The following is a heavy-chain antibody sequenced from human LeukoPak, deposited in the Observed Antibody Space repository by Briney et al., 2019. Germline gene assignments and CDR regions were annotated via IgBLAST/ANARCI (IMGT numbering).Heavy chain of an antibody. Sequence: SETLSLTCTVSGGSISSSNHYWGWIRRPPGRGLEYIGSIYYSGSANYNPSLNSRVTISVDTSKNQFSLKLSSVTAAGTAVYYGARVIGGGDYYMDVWGKGTTVTVSS. CDR3: ARVIGGGDYYMDV. CDR1: GGSISSSNHY. J-gene: IGHJ6*03. D-gene: IGHD3-10*01. V-gene: IGHV4-39*07. CDR2: IYYSGSA.